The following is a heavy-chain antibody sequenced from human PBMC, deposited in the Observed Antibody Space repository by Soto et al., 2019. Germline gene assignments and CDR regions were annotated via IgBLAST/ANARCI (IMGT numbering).Heavy chain of an antibody. D-gene: IGHD6-19*01. V-gene: IGHV3-33*01. CDR1: GFTFSSYG. Sequence: GGSLRLCCAASGFTFSSYGMHWVRQAPGKGLEWVAVIWYDGSNKYYADSVKGRFTISRDNSKNTLYLQMNSLRAEDTAVYYCARGGSIAVGAGWFDPWGQGTLVTVSS. CDR3: ARGGSIAVGAGWFDP. J-gene: IGHJ5*02. CDR2: IWYDGSNK.